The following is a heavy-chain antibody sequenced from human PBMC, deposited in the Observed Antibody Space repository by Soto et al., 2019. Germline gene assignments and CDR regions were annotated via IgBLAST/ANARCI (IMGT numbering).Heavy chain of an antibody. Sequence: GGSLRLSCAASGFTFSSYAMSWGRQAPGKGLEWVSAISGSGGSTYYADSVKGRFTISRDNSKNTLYLQMNGLRAEDTAVYYCAKSPIHEDYGDYFDIWGQGTMVTVSS. CDR1: GFTFSSYA. V-gene: IGHV3-23*01. CDR2: ISGSGGST. D-gene: IGHD4-17*01. CDR3: AKSPIHEDYGDYFDI. J-gene: IGHJ3*02.